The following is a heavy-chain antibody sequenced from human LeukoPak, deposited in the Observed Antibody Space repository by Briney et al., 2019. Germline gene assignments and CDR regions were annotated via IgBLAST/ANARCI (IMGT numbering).Heavy chain of an antibody. J-gene: IGHJ5*02. Sequence: KTSETLSLTCAVSGGSISSSNWWSWVRQPPGKGLEWIGEIYHSGSTNYNPSLKSRVTISVDKSKNQFSLKLSSVTAADTAVYYCARGRGPLWFGELPSWFDPWGQGTLVTVSS. D-gene: IGHD3-10*01. CDR3: ARGRGPLWFGELPSWFDP. CDR2: IYHSGST. CDR1: GGSISSSNW. V-gene: IGHV4-4*02.